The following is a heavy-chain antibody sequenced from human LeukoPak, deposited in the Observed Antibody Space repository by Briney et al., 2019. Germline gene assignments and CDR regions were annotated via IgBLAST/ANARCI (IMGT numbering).Heavy chain of an antibody. J-gene: IGHJ4*02. CDR1: GFTFSSYA. CDR2: ISYDGSNK. V-gene: IGHV3-30*04. Sequence: PGGSLRLSCAASGFTFSSYAMHWVRQAPGKGLEWVAVISYDGSNKYYADSVKGRFTISRDNSKNTLYLQMNSLRAEDTAVYYCARDTNWNYGAAFDYWGQGTLVTASS. D-gene: IGHD1-7*01. CDR3: ARDTNWNYGAAFDY.